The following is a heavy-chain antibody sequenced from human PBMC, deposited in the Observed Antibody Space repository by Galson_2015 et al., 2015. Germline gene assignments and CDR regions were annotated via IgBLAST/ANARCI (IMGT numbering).Heavy chain of an antibody. J-gene: IGHJ4*02. Sequence: SVKVSCKASGYTFIGYFMHWVRQAPGQGLEWMGRINPNSGDTNYALKFQGRVTMTRDTSITTAYMELSRLTSDDTAMYYCATSEKPELLHPFDYWGQGTLVTVSS. CDR2: INPNSGDT. D-gene: IGHD1-14*01. CDR1: GYTFIGYF. CDR3: ATSEKPELLHPFDY. V-gene: IGHV1-2*06.